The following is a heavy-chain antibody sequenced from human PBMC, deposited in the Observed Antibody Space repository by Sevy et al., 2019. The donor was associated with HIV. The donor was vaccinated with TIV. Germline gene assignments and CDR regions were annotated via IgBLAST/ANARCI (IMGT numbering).Heavy chain of an antibody. J-gene: IGHJ6*02. Sequence: SETLSLTCSVSGGSISGYYWSWIRQPPGKGLEWIGYIYHSGSTIYNPSLNIRVTISVDTAKTQFSLKLTSVTAADTAVYYCARRGQLANSYYGMDVWGQGTTVTVSS. V-gene: IGHV4-59*12. CDR2: IYHSGST. CDR3: ARRGQLANSYYGMDV. D-gene: IGHD3-10*01. CDR1: GGSISGYY.